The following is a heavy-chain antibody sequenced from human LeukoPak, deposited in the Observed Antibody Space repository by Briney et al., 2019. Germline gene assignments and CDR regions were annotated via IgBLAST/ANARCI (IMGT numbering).Heavy chain of an antibody. J-gene: IGHJ4*02. CDR2: ITTSATTI. V-gene: IGHV3-11*04. D-gene: IGHD6-13*01. CDR1: GFSFSGYY. CDR3: AKSGIAAAGFDY. Sequence: GGSLRLSCAVSGFSFSGYYMSWIRQAPGKGLEWTSYITTSATTIYYADSVKGRFTISRDNSKNTLYLQMNSLRAEDTAVYYCAKSGIAAAGFDYWGQGTLVTVSS.